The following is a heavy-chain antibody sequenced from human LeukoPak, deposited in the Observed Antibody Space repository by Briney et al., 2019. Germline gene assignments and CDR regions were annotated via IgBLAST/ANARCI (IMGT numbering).Heavy chain of an antibody. Sequence: ASVKVSCKASGYTSTNYGISWVRQAPGQGPEWMGWISAYNGNTNFAQKLQGRVTLTTDTSTGTAYMELRSLRSDDTAVYYRAGYYYDSSGSPRPWFDPWGQGTLVTVSS. CDR2: ISAYNGNT. CDR1: GYTSTNYG. V-gene: IGHV1-18*01. D-gene: IGHD3-22*01. CDR3: AGYYYDSSGSPRPWFDP. J-gene: IGHJ5*02.